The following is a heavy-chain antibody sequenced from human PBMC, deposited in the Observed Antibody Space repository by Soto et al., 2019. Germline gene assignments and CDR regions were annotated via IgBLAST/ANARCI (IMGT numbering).Heavy chain of an antibody. Sequence: QVQLVQSGAEVKKPGASVKVSCKASGYTFTSYGLSWVRQAPGQGLEWMGWINANNGNTKYAQKLQGRVTMTTDTPTTTAYMELRSLRSDDTAVYYCAGDLNLGRGDYWGQGTLVTVSS. CDR3: AGDLNLGRGDY. CDR2: INANNGNT. D-gene: IGHD7-27*01. V-gene: IGHV1-18*01. CDR1: GYTFTSYG. J-gene: IGHJ4*02.